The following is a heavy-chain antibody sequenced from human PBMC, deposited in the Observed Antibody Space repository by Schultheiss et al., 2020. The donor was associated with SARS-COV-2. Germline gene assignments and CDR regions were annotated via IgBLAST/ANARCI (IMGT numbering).Heavy chain of an antibody. V-gene: IGHV5-51*01. D-gene: IGHD4/OR15-4a*01. CDR1: GYSFTSYW. J-gene: IGHJ6*02. CDR2: IQPGDSDT. Sequence: GESLKISYKGSGYSFTSYWIGWVRQMPGKGTEWMGVIQPGDSDTRYSPSFQGQVTISADKSISTAYLQWSSLKASDTAMYYCARGAPNYGMDVWGQGTTVTVSS. CDR3: ARGAPNYGMDV.